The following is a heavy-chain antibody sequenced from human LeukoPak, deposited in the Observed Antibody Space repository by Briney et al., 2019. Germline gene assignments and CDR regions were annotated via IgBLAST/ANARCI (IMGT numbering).Heavy chain of an antibody. D-gene: IGHD2-2*01. CDR2: LSHDDINE. CDR1: GFTFSSFA. V-gene: IGHV3-30*03. J-gene: IGHJ6*02. CDR3: ARDLRDCSSASCNVLYFLMDA. Sequence: PAGSLRLSCEASGFTFSSFAMHWVRQAPGKGLEWVAVLSHDDINEFYADSVKGRFIISRDNSKNTVYLQMNSLRVEDTAVYYCARDLRDCSSASCNVLYFLMDACGQGTTVTVSS.